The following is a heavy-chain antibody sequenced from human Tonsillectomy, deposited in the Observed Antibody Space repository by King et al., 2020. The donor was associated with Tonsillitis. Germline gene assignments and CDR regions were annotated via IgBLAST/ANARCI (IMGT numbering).Heavy chain of an antibody. CDR2: IRPIFGTA. CDR3: ARDRCSGGSCRYYFDY. D-gene: IGHD2-15*01. J-gene: IGHJ4*02. Sequence: QLVQSGAEVKKPGSSVKVSCKASGGTFSSYAISWVRQAPGQGLEWMGGIRPIFGTANYAQKFQGRVTITADESTSTAYMELSSLRSEDTAVYYCARDRCSGGSCRYYFDYWGQGTLVTVSS. V-gene: IGHV1-69*01. CDR1: GGTFSSYA.